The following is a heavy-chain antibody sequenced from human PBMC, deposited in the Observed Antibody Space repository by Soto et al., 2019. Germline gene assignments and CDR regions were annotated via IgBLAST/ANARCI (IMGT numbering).Heavy chain of an antibody. J-gene: IGHJ6*02. CDR2: VNHSGST. D-gene: IGHD2-8*01. CDR3: ARGRVVLMVYAYYYYYYGMDV. V-gene: IGHV4-34*01. CDR1: GGSFSGYY. Sequence: SETLSLTCAVYGGSFSGYYWSWIRQPPGKGLEWIGEVNHSGSTNYNPSLKSRVTISVDTSKNQFSLKLSSVTAADTAVYYCARGRVVLMVYAYYYYYYGMDVWGQGTTVTVSS.